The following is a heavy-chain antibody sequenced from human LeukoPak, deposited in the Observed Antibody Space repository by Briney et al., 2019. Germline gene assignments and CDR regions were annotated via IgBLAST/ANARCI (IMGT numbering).Heavy chain of an antibody. CDR3: ARATLSDYYFNY. J-gene: IGHJ4*02. CDR2: INPSGGST. Sequence: ASVKVSCKASGYTFTSYYMHWVRQAPGQGLEWMGIINPSGGSTSYAQKFQGRVTMTRDTSTNTVYMELSSLRSEDTAVYFCARATLSDYYFNYWGQGALVTVSS. V-gene: IGHV1-46*01. CDR1: GYTFTSYY.